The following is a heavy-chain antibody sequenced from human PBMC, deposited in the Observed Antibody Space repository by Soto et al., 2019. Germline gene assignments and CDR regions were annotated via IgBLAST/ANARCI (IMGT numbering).Heavy chain of an antibody. J-gene: IGHJ4*02. V-gene: IGHV4-34*01. Sequence: SETLSLTCAVYGGSFSSYHWSWIRQTPGKGLEWIGETNHLTTTNYNPSLKSRVIISLDTPKNQFSLKLSSVTAADTAVYYCARGYDTALAPIFWGQGILVTVSS. D-gene: IGHD5-18*01. CDR3: ARGYDTALAPIF. CDR1: GGSFSSYH. CDR2: TNHLTTT.